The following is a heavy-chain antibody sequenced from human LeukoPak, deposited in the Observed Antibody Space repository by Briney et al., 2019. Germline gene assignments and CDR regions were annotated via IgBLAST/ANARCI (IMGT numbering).Heavy chain of an antibody. D-gene: IGHD3-9*01. V-gene: IGHV3-23*01. Sequence: RPGGSLRLSCAASGFTFSSYAMSWVRQAPGKGLEWVSAISGSGGSTYYADSVKGRFTISRDNSKNTLYLQMNSLRAEGTAVYYCAKDPDRYFDFDYWGQGTLVTVSS. CDR1: GFTFSSYA. J-gene: IGHJ4*02. CDR2: ISGSGGST. CDR3: AKDPDRYFDFDY.